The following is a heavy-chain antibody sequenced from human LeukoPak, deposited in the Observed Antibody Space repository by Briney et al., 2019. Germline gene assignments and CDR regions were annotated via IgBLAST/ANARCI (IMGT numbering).Heavy chain of an antibody. CDR1: GFTFSDYY. V-gene: IGHV3-11*01. J-gene: IGHJ4*02. CDR3: AKSSSYYGSGSYTDY. D-gene: IGHD3-10*01. Sequence: GGSLRLSCAASGFTFSDYYMSWIRQAPGKGLEWVSYISSSGSTIYYADSVKGRFTISRDNSKNTLYLQMNSLRAEDTAVYYCAKSSSYYGSGSYTDYWGQGTLVTVSS. CDR2: ISSSGSTI.